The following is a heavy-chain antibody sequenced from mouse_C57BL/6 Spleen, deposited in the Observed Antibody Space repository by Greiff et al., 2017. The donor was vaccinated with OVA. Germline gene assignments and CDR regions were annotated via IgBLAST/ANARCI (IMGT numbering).Heavy chain of an antibody. D-gene: IGHD1-1*01. J-gene: IGHJ2*01. CDR1: GYTFTSYW. CDR3: ARSTGDYGSDY. CDR2: IDPNRGGT. V-gene: IGHV1-72*01. Sequence: VQLQQPGAELVKPGASVKLSCKASGYTFTSYWMHWVKQRPGRGLEWLGRIDPNRGGTKYNEKFKSKATLTVDKPSSTAYMQLSSLTSEDSAVYYCARSTGDYGSDYWGQGTTLTVSS.